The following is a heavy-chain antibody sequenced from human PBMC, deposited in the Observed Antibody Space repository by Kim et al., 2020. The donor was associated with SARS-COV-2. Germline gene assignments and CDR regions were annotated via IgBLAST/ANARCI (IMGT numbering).Heavy chain of an antibody. CDR3: ARDEEDGMDV. V-gene: IGHV4-59*01. J-gene: IGHJ6*02. Sequence: STNYNPSLKSRVTISVDTSKNQFSLKRSSVTAADTAVYYCARDEEDGMDVWGQGTTVTVSS. CDR2: ST.